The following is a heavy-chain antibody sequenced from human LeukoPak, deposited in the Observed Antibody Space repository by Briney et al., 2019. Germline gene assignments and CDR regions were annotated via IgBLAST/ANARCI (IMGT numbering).Heavy chain of an antibody. D-gene: IGHD2-15*01. CDR3: ARWSRLARAGYCSGGSCYSNWFDP. Sequence: SGTLSLTCAVSGGSISSSNWWSWVRQPPGKGLEWIGEIYHSGSTNYNPSLKSRVTISVDTSKNQFSLKLSSVTAADTAVYYCARWSRLARAGYCSGGSCYSNWFDPWGQGTLVTVSS. CDR2: IYHSGST. J-gene: IGHJ5*02. CDR1: GGSISSSNW. V-gene: IGHV4-4*02.